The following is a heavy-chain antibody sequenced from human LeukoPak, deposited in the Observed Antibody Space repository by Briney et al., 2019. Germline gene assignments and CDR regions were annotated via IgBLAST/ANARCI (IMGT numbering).Heavy chain of an antibody. CDR1: GFTFSSYG. V-gene: IGHV3-30*18. Sequence: PGGSLRLSCAASGFTFSSYGMHWVRQAPGKGLEWVAVISYDGSNKYYADSVKGRFTISRDNSKNTLYLQMNSLRAEDTAVYYCANPSLGDYWGQGTLVTVSS. J-gene: IGHJ4*02. CDR2: ISYDGSNK. CDR3: ANPSLGDY.